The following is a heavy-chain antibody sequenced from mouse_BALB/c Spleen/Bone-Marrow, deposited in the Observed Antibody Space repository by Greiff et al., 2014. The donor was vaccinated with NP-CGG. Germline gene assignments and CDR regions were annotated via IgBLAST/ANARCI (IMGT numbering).Heavy chain of an antibody. CDR1: GFNIKDTY. J-gene: IGHJ3*01. D-gene: IGHD1-1*01. CDR3: AAYYYGSSQFAY. Sequence: VQLQQSGAELVKPGASVKLSCTASGFNIKDTYMHWVKQRPEQGLEWIGRIDPANGHTKYDPKFQGKATITADTSSNTAYLQLSSLTSEDTAVYYCAAYYYGSSQFAYWGQGTLVTVSA. CDR2: IDPANGHT. V-gene: IGHV14-3*02.